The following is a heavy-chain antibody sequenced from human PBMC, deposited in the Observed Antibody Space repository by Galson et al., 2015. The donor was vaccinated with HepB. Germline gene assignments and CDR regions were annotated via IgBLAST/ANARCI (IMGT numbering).Heavy chain of an antibody. Sequence: SLRLSCATSGFTFSSRPMHWVRQAPGKGLEWVAVIRPDGSGHTNADSVRGRFTITRDKVNNTQYLDMNSLSVEDTAVYFCAREGDSSGHCGVFDIWGQGTLVTVSS. V-gene: IGHV3-30-3*01. CDR1: GFTFSSRP. D-gene: IGHD6-25*01. CDR2: IRPDGSGH. CDR3: AREGDSSGHCGVFDI. J-gene: IGHJ4*02.